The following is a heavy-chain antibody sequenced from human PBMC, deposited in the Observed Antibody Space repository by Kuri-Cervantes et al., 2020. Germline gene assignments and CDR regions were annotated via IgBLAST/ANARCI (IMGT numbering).Heavy chain of an antibody. Sequence: GPTLVKPTQTLTLTCTFSGFSLSTNGVAVGWIRQPPGKALEWLAHIFSNDEKSYSTSLKGRLTISKDTSKSQVVLTMTNMDPVDTATYYCARIRGLQRYFDYWGQGTLVTVSS. D-gene: IGHD5-24*01. V-gene: IGHV2-26*01. CDR1: GFSLSTNGVA. J-gene: IGHJ4*02. CDR2: IFSNDEK. CDR3: ARIRGLQRYFDY.